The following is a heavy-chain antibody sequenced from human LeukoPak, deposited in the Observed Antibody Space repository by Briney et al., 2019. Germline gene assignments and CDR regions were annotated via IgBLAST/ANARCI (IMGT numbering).Heavy chain of an antibody. J-gene: IGHJ3*02. D-gene: IGHD6-19*01. Sequence: GGSLRLSCAASGFTFTSYSMNWVRQAPGKGLEWVSSISSSSSYIYYADSVKGRFTISRDNAKNSLYLQMNSLRAEDTAVYYCARVWLADAFDIWAQGTMVTVSS. CDR1: GFTFTSYS. V-gene: IGHV3-21*01. CDR2: ISSSSSYI. CDR3: ARVWLADAFDI.